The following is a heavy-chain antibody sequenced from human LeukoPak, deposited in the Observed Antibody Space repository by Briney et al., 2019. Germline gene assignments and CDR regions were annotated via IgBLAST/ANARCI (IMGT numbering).Heavy chain of an antibody. CDR3: ARGYGDFNFDY. J-gene: IGHJ4*02. Sequence: SETLSLTCTVSGGSISSYYWSWIRQPPGKGLEWIGYIYYSGSTNYNPSLKSRVTISVDTSKNQFSLKLSSVTAADTAVYYCARGYGDFNFDYWGQGTLGTVSS. CDR2: IYYSGST. CDR1: GGSISSYY. V-gene: IGHV4-59*01. D-gene: IGHD4-17*01.